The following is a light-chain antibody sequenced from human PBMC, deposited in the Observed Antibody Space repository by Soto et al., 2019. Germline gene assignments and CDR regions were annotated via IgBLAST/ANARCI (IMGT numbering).Light chain of an antibody. V-gene: IGKV3D-15*01. CDR2: GAS. Sequence: EIVMTQSPATLSVSPGESATLSCRASQSVSSKLAWYQQKPGQAPRLLIYGASTRATGIPARFSGSGSGTEFPLTISSLQSEDFAVYFCQQYNNWPRAFGQGTTVKI. CDR1: QSVSSK. CDR3: QQYNNWPRA. J-gene: IGKJ1*01.